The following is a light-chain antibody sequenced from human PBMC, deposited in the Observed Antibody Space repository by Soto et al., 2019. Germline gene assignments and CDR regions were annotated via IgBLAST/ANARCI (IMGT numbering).Light chain of an antibody. V-gene: IGKV3-15*01. J-gene: IGKJ4*01. CDR1: QDISSN. Sequence: IVLTQSPVTLSVSPGERVTLSCRTSQDISSNLAWYQQKPGQAPRVLIYGASTRAAGIPARFSGSGSGTEFTLTISSLQSEDFSVYYCQQYHAWPLTFEGGTNLEIK. CDR3: QQYHAWPLT. CDR2: GAS.